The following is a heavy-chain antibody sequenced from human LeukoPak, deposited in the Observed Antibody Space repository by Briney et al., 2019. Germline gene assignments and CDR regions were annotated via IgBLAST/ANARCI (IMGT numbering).Heavy chain of an antibody. Sequence: GGSLRLSCAASGFTFCSDSMNWGPEAPGEGREWGSSISSSSSYIYYADSVKGRFTISRDNAKNSLYLQMNSLRAEDTAVYYCARDIVGATDYWGQGTLVTVSS. J-gene: IGHJ4*02. V-gene: IGHV3-21*01. CDR2: ISSSSSYI. CDR3: ARDIVGATDY. D-gene: IGHD1-26*01. CDR1: GFTFCSDS.